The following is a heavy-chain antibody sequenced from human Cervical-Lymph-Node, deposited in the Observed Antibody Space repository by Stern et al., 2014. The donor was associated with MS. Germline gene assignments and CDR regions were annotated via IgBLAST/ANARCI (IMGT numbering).Heavy chain of an antibody. CDR1: EFTLSKYD. CDR3: ARGTYCHDMDCYRSWYFGL. J-gene: IGHJ2*01. V-gene: IGHV3-13*01. D-gene: IGHD2-21*01. Sequence: EVQLVESGGGLVQPGGSLRLSCEASEFTLSKYDMHWVRQVTGKGLEWVAAIGTTADTFYSGSVKGRFTISRDNAKNSLYLQMDRLRAGDTAVYYCARGTYCHDMDCYRSWYFGLWGRGSLVTVSS. CDR2: IGTTADT.